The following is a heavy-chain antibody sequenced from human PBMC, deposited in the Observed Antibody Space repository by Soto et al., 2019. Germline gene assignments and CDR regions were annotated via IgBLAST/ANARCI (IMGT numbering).Heavy chain of an antibody. D-gene: IGHD5-18*01. CDR3: ARRYGKNAFDI. Sequence: QVQLQESGPGLVKPSETLSLTCTVSGGSISSYYWSWIRQPPGKGLEWIGYIYYSGSTNYNPSLKSRLSISVDTSKTQFSLKLSSVTAADTAVYYCARRYGKNAFDIWGQGTMVTVSS. V-gene: IGHV4-59*01. J-gene: IGHJ3*02. CDR1: GGSISSYY. CDR2: IYYSGST.